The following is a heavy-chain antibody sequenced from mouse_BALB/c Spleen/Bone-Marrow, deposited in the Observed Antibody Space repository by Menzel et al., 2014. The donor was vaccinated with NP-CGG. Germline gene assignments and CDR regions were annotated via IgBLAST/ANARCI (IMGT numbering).Heavy chain of an antibody. V-gene: IGHV1-7*01. J-gene: IGHJ3*01. CDR2: INPSTGYT. CDR3: APYSHEGVAY. CDR1: GYTFTSYW. Sequence: XQLVESGAELAKPGASVKMSCKASGYTFTSYWIHWVKQRPGQGLEWIGYINPSTGYTEYNQKFKDKATLTADKSSSTAHMQLSSLASEGSAVYCCAPYSHEGVAYWGQGTLVTVSA. D-gene: IGHD2-12*01.